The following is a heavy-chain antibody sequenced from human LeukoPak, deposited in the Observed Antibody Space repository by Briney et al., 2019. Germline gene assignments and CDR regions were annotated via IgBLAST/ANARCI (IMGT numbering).Heavy chain of an antibody. D-gene: IGHD3-22*01. CDR3: ARGGGDNSGYYHDY. J-gene: IGHJ4*02. CDR1: GGSMSSYD. Sequence: PSETLPFTCGGSGGSMSSYDWSWIRQPAGKGLEWIGRIYTRGSTNYNPSLKSRVTISVDTSKNQFSLKLSSVTAADTAVYYCARGGGDNSGYYHDYWGQGTLVTVSS. V-gene: IGHV4-4*07. CDR2: IYTRGST.